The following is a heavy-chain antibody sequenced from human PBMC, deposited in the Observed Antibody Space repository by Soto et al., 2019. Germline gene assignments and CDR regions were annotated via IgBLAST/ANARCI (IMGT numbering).Heavy chain of an antibody. CDR3: XXXXXXXXXXXXXXXFDL. V-gene: IGHV1-18*01. Sequence: QVQLVQSGAEVKKPGASVKVSCKASGYTFNNYGISWVRQAPGQGLEXXXXXSPYEGITNHAQSFQGRVTMTIDTXXXXXXXXXXXXXXXXXXXXXXXXXXXXXXXXXXXXXFDLWGRGTLVTVSA. CDR1: GYTFNNYG. CDR2: XSPYEGIT. J-gene: IGHJ2*01.